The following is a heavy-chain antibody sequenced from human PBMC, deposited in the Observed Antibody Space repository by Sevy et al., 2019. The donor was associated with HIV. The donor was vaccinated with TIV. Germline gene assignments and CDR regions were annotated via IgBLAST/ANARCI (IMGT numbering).Heavy chain of an antibody. V-gene: IGHV1-69*13. CDR1: GGTFSSYA. CDR3: ARPLGDDYDSSGYYYGH. CDR2: IIPIFGTA. J-gene: IGHJ4*02. Sequence: ASVKVSCKASGGTFSSYAISWVRQAPGQGLEWMGGIIPIFGTANYAQKFQGRVTITADESTSTAYMELSSLRSEDTAVYYCARPLGDDYDSSGYYYGHWGQGTLVTVSS. D-gene: IGHD3-22*01.